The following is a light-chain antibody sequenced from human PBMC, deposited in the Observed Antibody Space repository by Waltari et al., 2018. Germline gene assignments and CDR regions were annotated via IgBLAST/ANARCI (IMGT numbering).Light chain of an antibody. CDR2: HNN. V-gene: IGLV1-40*01. CDR3: QSYDSSLAVWV. Sequence: QSVLTQPPSVSGAPGLTVTISCTGRGSNVGAGYDVHWYQRLPGAAPKLLIFHNNHRPEGVPDRFSGSKSGSSASLAITGLRAEDEGDYFCQSYDSSLAVWVFGGGTKLTVL. J-gene: IGLJ3*02. CDR1: GSNVGAGYD.